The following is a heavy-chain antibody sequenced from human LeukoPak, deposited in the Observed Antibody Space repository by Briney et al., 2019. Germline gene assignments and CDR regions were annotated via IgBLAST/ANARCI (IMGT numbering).Heavy chain of an antibody. CDR3: ARGGYCSSTSCLPTDY. J-gene: IGHJ4*02. CDR2: ISSSSSYI. V-gene: IGHV3-21*01. Sequence: GGSLRLSCAASGFTFSSYSMNWVRQAPGKGLEWVSSISSSSSYIYYADSVKGRLTISRDNAKNSLYLQMNSLRAEDTAVYYCARGGYCSSTSCLPTDYWGQGTLVTVSS. D-gene: IGHD2-2*01. CDR1: GFTFSSYS.